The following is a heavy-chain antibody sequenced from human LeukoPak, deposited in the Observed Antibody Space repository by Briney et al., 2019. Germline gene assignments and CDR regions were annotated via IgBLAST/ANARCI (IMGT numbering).Heavy chain of an antibody. CDR3: ARGGDGYYSFGIDV. CDR2: VDYIWST. J-gene: IGHJ6*02. V-gene: IGHV4-59*01. Sequence: SETLSLTCTVSGGSISRYYWNWIRQPPAKGLEWIGCVDYIWSTKYNTSLESRVTMSVDTSKGQFSLKLNSVSAADTAVYYCARGGDGYYSFGIDVWGQGTTVTVSS. CDR1: GGSISRYY.